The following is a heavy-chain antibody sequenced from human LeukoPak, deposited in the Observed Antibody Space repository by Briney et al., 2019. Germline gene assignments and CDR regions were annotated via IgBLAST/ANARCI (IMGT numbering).Heavy chain of an antibody. D-gene: IGHD2-15*01. J-gene: IGHJ4*02. Sequence: GGSLRLSCAASGFTFSSYSMNWVRRAPGKGLEWVSYISSSSSTIYYADSVKGRFTISRDNAKNTLYLEMNSLRAEDTAVYYCARGRDCSGGSCYFDSWGQGTLVTVSS. V-gene: IGHV3-48*04. CDR1: GFTFSSYS. CDR3: ARGRDCSGGSCYFDS. CDR2: ISSSSSTI.